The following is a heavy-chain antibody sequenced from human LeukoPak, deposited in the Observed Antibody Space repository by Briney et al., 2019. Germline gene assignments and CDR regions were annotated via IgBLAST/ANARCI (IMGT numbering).Heavy chain of an antibody. V-gene: IGHV3-33*01. J-gene: IGHJ4*02. CDR3: ARGSFDWLLYDPDY. Sequence: GGSLRLSCAASGFTFSSYGMHWVRQAPGKGLEWVAVIWYDGSNKYYADSVKGRFAISRDNSKNTLYLQMNSLRAEDTAVYYCARGSFDWLLYDPDYWGQGTLVTVSS. CDR2: IWYDGSNK. CDR1: GFTFSSYG. D-gene: IGHD3-9*01.